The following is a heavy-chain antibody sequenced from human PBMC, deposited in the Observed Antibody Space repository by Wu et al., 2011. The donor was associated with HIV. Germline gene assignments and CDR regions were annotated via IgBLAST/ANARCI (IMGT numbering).Heavy chain of an antibody. CDR3: ARGIGDFYYYYYYMDV. CDR1: GDSLTKYA. CDR2: IIPNSGTT. Sequence: QVLLVQSGAEVKTPGSSVKVSCKASGDSLTKYAFSWVRQAPGQGLEWMGGIIPNSGTTNYARKFQGRVMVSADRSTTTVHMELRSLRSEDTAVYYCARGIGDFYYYYYYMDVWGKGTTVTVSS. D-gene: IGHD3-3*01. J-gene: IGHJ6*03. V-gene: IGHV1-69*14.